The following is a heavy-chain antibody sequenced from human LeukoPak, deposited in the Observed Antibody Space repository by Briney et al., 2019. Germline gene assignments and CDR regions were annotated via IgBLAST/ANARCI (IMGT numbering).Heavy chain of an antibody. CDR2: IYSGGDT. CDR1: GFTVSSNY. V-gene: IGHV3-66*04. D-gene: IGHD4-17*01. Sequence: GGSLRLSCAASGFTVSSNYMIWVRQAPGKGLELVSVIYSGGDTYYADSVKGRFTISRDNSKNTVYLQVNSPRAEDTAVYYCARRSTVTRDVDIWGQGTMVTVSS. CDR3: ARRSTVTRDVDI. J-gene: IGHJ3*02.